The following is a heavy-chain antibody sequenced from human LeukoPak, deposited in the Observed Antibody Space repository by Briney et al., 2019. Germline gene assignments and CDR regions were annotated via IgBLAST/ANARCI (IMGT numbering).Heavy chain of an antibody. CDR3: ARLFSARGGFDY. V-gene: IGHV3-53*01. J-gene: IGHJ4*02. CDR2: IYSGGST. Sequence: PGGSLRLSCAASGFTFSSYWMSWVRQAPGKGLEWVSVIYSGGSTYYADSVKGRFTISRDNSKNTLYLQMNSLRAEDTAVYYCARLFSARGGFDYWGQGTLVTVSS. D-gene: IGHD2-15*01. CDR1: GFTFSSYW.